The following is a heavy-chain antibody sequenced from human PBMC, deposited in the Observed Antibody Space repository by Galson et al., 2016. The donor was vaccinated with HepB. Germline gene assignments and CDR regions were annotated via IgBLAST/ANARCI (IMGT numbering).Heavy chain of an antibody. CDR3: ARDIYSTYVGY. CDR1: GYSFTSYW. Sequence: QSGAEVKKPGESLKISCKGSGYSFTSYWISWVRLMPGKGLEWMGKIDPRDSSTKYSPSFQGHVAISVDMSVSTVYLQWSSLKASDTAMFYCARDIYSTYVGYWGQGTLVTVSS. CDR2: IDPRDSST. J-gene: IGHJ4*02. V-gene: IGHV5-10-1*01. D-gene: IGHD4-11*01.